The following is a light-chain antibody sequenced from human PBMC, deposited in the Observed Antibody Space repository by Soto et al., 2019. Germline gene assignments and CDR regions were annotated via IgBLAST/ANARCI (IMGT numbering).Light chain of an antibody. CDR2: DAS. CDR3: QQYDSSPRT. V-gene: IGKV3-20*01. CDR1: QSISSD. J-gene: IGKJ1*01. Sequence: EIVMTQSPATLSVSPGERATLSCRASQSISSDVAWYQQKPGQAPRLLIYDASSRATGIPDRFSGSGSGTDFTLTITRLEPEDFAVYYCQQYDSSPRTFGQGTKVDI.